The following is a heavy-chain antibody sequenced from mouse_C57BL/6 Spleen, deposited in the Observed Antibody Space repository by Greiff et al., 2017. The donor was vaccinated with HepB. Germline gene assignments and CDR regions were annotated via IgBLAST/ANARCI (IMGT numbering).Heavy chain of an antibody. CDR3: ARWDFITTVVAEDY. D-gene: IGHD1-1*01. J-gene: IGHJ2*01. CDR2: INPNNGGT. Sequence: VQLQQSGPELVKPGASVKISCKASGYTFTDYYMNWVKQSHGKSLEWIGDINPNNGGTSYNQKFKGKATLTVDKSSSTAYMELRSLTSEDSAVYYCARWDFITTVVAEDYWGQGTTLTVSS. V-gene: IGHV1-26*01. CDR1: GYTFTDYY.